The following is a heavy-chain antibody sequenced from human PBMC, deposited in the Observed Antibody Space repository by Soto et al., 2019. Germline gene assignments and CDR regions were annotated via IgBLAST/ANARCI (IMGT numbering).Heavy chain of an antibody. V-gene: IGHV3-23*01. D-gene: IGHD6-19*01. J-gene: IGHJ4*02. CDR2: ISGGGGST. CDR3: AKAAVAGTSIYIDY. CDR1: GFTFTSYA. Sequence: GGSLRLSCAASGFTFTSYAMTWVRQAPGKGLEWVSAISGGGGSTYYADPVKGRFTISGDNSKNTLYLQMNSLRAEDTAVYYCAKAAVAGTSIYIDYWGQGTLVTVSS.